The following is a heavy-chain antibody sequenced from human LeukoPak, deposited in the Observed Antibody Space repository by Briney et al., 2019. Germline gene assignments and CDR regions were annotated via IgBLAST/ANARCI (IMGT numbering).Heavy chain of an antibody. CDR2: MDPNSGDT. CDR1: GYIFTDHY. D-gene: IGHD5-12*01. CDR3: ARVAHRVATALTGGYYFDY. Sequence: ASVTVSFKASGYIFTDHYIHWVRQAPGQGLEWLGWMDPNSGDTKYAQKFQDTVTMTRDTSISTAYMEVNRLSSDDTAVYYCARVAHRVATALTGGYYFDYWGQGTLVTVSS. J-gene: IGHJ4*02. V-gene: IGHV1-2*02.